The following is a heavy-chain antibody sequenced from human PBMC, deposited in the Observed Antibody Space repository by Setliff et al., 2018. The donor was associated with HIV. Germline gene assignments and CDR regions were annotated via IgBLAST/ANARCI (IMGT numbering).Heavy chain of an antibody. Sequence: SLKISCAASGFTFNRYWMHWVRQAPGKGLVWVSRIKSDGSTTNYADSVKGRFTISRDNSKSTLYLQMNGLRVEDTAVYYCAKDGISGGAYPPYYFDYWGHGTLVTVSS. D-gene: IGHD2-15*01. CDR2: IKSDGSTT. V-gene: IGHV3-74*01. CDR3: AKDGISGGAYPPYYFDY. CDR1: GFTFNRYW. J-gene: IGHJ4*01.